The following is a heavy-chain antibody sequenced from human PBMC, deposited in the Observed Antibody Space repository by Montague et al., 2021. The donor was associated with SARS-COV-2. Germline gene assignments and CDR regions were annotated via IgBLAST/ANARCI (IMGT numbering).Heavy chain of an antibody. D-gene: IGHD3-10*01. Sequence: SETLSLTCAVFGGSFSDYYWSWIRQSPGKGLEWIGQVSQSGKTXSXPSXXXRVSISLDTSKWQFFLSLDSLTAADTAVFYCARGQRSGAWRGGRRVYYYFMDVWGQGTTVTVSS. CDR2: VSQSGKT. CDR1: GGSFSDYY. J-gene: IGHJ6*02. CDR3: ARGQRSGAWRGGRRVYYYFMDV. V-gene: IGHV4-34*01.